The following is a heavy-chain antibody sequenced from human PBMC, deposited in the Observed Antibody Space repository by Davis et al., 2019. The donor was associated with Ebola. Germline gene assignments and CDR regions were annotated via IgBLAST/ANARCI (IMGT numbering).Heavy chain of an antibody. D-gene: IGHD5-18*01. CDR3: ARGPWIQLWPWDYYYYMDV. J-gene: IGHJ6*03. Sequence: PGGSLRLSCAASGFTFSSYGMHWVRQAPGKGLEWVAVIWYDGSNKYYADSVKGRFTISRDNSKNTLYLQMNSLRAEDTAVYYCARGPWIQLWPWDYYYYMDVWGKGTTVTVSS. V-gene: IGHV3-33*08. CDR1: GFTFSSYG. CDR2: IWYDGSNK.